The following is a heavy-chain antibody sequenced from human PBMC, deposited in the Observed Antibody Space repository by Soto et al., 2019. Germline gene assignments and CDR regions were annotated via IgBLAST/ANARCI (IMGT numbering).Heavy chain of an antibody. CDR2: IYYSGST. Sequence: PSETLSLTCTVSGGSISSYYWSWIRQPPGKGLEWIGYIYYSGSTNYNPSLKSRVTISVDTSKNQFSLKLSSVTAADTAVYYCARDYCSGGSCPPYNWFDPWGQGTLVTVSS. CDR3: ARDYCSGGSCPPYNWFDP. D-gene: IGHD2-15*01. J-gene: IGHJ5*02. V-gene: IGHV4-59*01. CDR1: GGSISSYY.